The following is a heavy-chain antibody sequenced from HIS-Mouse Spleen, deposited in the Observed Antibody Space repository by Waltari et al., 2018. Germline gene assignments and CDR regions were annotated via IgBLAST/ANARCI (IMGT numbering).Heavy chain of an antibody. D-gene: IGHD1-26*01. J-gene: IGHJ4*02. Sequence: QVQLVESGGGVVQPGRSLRLSCAASGFTFSSYGMHWVRQAPGKGLGWVAVISYDGSNKYYADSGKGRFTISRDNSKNTLYLQMNSLRAEDTAVYYCAKDTSGSYSDYWGQGTLVTVSS. CDR2: ISYDGSNK. CDR1: GFTFSSYG. V-gene: IGHV3-30*18. CDR3: AKDTSGSYSDY.